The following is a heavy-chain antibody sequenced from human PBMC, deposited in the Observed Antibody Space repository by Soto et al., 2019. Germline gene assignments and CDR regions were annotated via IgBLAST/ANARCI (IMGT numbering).Heavy chain of an antibody. CDR1: GGSFSGYY. CDR2: INHSGST. CDR3: ASLLRRSNYYFDY. D-gene: IGHD7-27*01. Sequence: SETLSLTCAVYGGSFSGYYWSWIRQPPGKGLEWIGEINHSGSTNYNPSLKSRVTISVDTSKNQFSLKLSSVTAADTAVYYWASLLRRSNYYFDYWGQGTLVTVSS. V-gene: IGHV4-34*01. J-gene: IGHJ4*02.